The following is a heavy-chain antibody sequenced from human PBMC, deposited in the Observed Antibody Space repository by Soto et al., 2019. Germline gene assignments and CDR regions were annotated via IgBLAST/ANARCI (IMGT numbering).Heavy chain of an antibody. CDR3: ARGGGYQHSSSWFDP. J-gene: IGHJ5*02. CDR2: ISGSGGST. D-gene: IGHD2-2*01. V-gene: IGHV3-23*01. CDR1: GFTFSSYA. Sequence: GGSLRLSCAASGFTFSSYAMSWVRQAPGKGLEWVSAISGSGGSTYYADSVKGRFTISRDNSKNTLYLQMNSLRAEDTAVYYCARGGGYQHSSSWFDPWGQGTLVTVSS.